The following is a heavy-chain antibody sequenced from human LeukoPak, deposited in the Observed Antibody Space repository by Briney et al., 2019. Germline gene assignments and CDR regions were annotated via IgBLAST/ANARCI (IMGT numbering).Heavy chain of an antibody. J-gene: IGHJ6*03. CDR3: AKDKSPYYYYMDV. Sequence: GGSLRLSCAASGFTFDDYAMHWVRQAPGKGLEWVSGISWNSGSIGYADSVKGRFTISRDNAKNPLYLQMNSLRAEDTALYYCAKDKSPYYYYMDVWGKGTTVTVSS. CDR2: ISWNSGSI. V-gene: IGHV3-9*01. CDR1: GFTFDDYA.